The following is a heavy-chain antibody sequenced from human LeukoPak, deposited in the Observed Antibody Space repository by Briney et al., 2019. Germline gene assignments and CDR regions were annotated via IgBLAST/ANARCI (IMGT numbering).Heavy chain of an antibody. D-gene: IGHD1-26*01. CDR3: AKDAGYSDHVFYYYGMDV. V-gene: IGHV3-23*01. CDR2: IGGSGGST. CDR1: GFTFSDHY. Sequence: GGSLRLSCAASGFTFSDHYMDWVRQAPGKGLEWVSGIGGSGGSTYHADSVKGRFTISRDNSKNTLYLQMNSLRAEDTALYYCAKDAGYSDHVFYYYGMDVWGQGTTVTVSS. J-gene: IGHJ6*02.